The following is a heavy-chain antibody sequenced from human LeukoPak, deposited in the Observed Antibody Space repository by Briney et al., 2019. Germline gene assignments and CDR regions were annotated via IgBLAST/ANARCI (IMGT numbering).Heavy chain of an antibody. CDR3: ARDGITPPGIFNFDY. J-gene: IGHJ4*02. D-gene: IGHD2-21*01. Sequence: GGSLRLSCAASGFTFSSYSMNWVRQAPGKGLEWVSSISSSSSYIYYADSVKGRFTISRDNAKNSLYLQMNSLRAEDTAVYYCARDGITPPGIFNFDYWGQGTLVTVSS. CDR2: ISSSSSYI. CDR1: GFTFSSYS. V-gene: IGHV3-21*01.